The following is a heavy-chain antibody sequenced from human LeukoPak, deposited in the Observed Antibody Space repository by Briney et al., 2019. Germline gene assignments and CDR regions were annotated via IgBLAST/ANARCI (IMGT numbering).Heavy chain of an antibody. D-gene: IGHD4-17*01. V-gene: IGHV4-30-2*01. Sequence: SETLSLTCTVSGGSVSSGGYYWSWIRQPPGKGLEWIGYIYRSGSTSYNPSLKSRVTISVDRSKNQFSLKLSSVTAADTAVYYCARIYGDSTDDYYYYMDVWGKGTTVTVSS. CDR2: IYRSGST. CDR3: ARIYGDSTDDYYYYMDV. J-gene: IGHJ6*03. CDR1: GGSVSSGGYY.